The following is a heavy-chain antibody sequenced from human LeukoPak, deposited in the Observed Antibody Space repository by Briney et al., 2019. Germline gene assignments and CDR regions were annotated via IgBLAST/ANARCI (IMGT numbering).Heavy chain of an antibody. V-gene: IGHV4-59*12. CDR1: GGSISSYY. CDR2: IYYSGST. CDR3: ARDNRGIAAAGN. Sequence: SETLSLTCIVSGGSISSYYWSWIRQPPGKGLEWIGYIYYSGSTNYNPSLKSRVTISVDTSKNQFSLKLSSVTAADTAVYYCARDNRGIAAAGNWGQGTLVTVSS. D-gene: IGHD6-13*01. J-gene: IGHJ4*02.